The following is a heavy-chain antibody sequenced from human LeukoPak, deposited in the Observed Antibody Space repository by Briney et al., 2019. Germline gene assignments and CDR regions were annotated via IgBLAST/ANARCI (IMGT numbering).Heavy chain of an antibody. CDR3: ARGFSRYYYDSSGYYYY. V-gene: IGHV4-34*01. CDR1: RGSFSGCY. J-gene: IGHJ4*02. Sequence: PETLCLTCAVYRGSFSGCYWGWIREPPGEELEERGGINRSGITNSNPSLVSRVTISVDTSNNQFALQLSSVTAADTAVYFCARGFSRYYYDSSGYYYYWGQGTLVTVSS. D-gene: IGHD3-22*01. CDR2: INRSGIT.